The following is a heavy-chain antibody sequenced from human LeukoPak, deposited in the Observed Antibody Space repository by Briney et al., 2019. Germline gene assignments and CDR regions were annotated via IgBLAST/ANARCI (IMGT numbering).Heavy chain of an antibody. CDR1: GGSFSGYY. CDR2: INHSGST. J-gene: IGHJ4*02. Sequence: PSETLSLTCAVYGGSFSGYYWSWIRQPPGKGLEWIGEINHSGSTNYNPSLKSRVTISVDTSKNQFSLKLSSVTAADTAVYYCARSLQTTVNFDYWGQGTLVTVSS. D-gene: IGHD4-11*01. V-gene: IGHV4-34*01. CDR3: ARSLQTTVNFDY.